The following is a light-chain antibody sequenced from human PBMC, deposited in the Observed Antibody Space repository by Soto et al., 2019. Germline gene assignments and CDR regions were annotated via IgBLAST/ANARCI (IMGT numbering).Light chain of an antibody. Sequence: EIVLTQSRATLSLSPGERATLSCRASQSVTTYLAWYQQKPGQAPRLLIYDASNRAPGIPARFSGSGSGTDFTLTVSSLEPEDSALYYCQQRSNWPPIITFGGGTKVDIK. J-gene: IGKJ4*01. CDR1: QSVTTY. CDR2: DAS. CDR3: QQRSNWPPIIT. V-gene: IGKV3-11*01.